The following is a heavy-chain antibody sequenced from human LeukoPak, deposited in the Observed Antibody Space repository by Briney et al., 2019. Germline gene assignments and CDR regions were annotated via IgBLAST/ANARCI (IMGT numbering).Heavy chain of an antibody. CDR2: ISSSGGST. D-gene: IGHD3-10*01. CDR1: GFTFSNYA. J-gene: IGHJ3*02. CDR3: AKDRESIYGLGAFDM. Sequence: GGSLRLSSAASGFTFSNYAMIWVRQAPGKGLDWVSTISSSGGSTHYADSVKGRFTISRDNSKNTLYLQMNSLRAEDTALYYCAKDRESIYGLGAFDMWGQGTMVTVSS. V-gene: IGHV3-23*01.